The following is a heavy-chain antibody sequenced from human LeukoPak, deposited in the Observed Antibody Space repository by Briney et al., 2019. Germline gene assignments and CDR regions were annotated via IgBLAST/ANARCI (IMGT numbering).Heavy chain of an antibody. CDR1: GYTFTSYV. J-gene: IGHJ6*02. V-gene: IGHV1-69*13. CDR2: IIPIFGTA. CDR3: AVGTMIVVVITPYYYYGMDV. D-gene: IGHD3-22*01. Sequence: AASVKVSCKASGYTFTSYVISWVRQAPGQGLEWMGGIIPIFGTANYAQKFQGRVTITADESTSTAYMELSSLRSEDTAVYYCAVGTMIVVVITPYYYYGMDVWGQGTTVTVSS.